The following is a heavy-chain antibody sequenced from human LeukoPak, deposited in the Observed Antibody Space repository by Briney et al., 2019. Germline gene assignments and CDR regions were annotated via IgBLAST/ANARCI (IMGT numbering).Heavy chain of an antibody. CDR3: APQGPSSGWYAYFDY. V-gene: IGHV3-48*03. Sequence: GGSLRLSCAASGFTFSSYEMNWVRQAPGKGLEWVSYISSSGSNIFYADSVKGRFTISRDNAKNSLYLQMNSLRAEDAAVYYCAPQGPSSGWYAYFDYWGQGTLVTVSS. D-gene: IGHD6-19*01. CDR2: ISSSGSNI. J-gene: IGHJ4*02. CDR1: GFTFSSYE.